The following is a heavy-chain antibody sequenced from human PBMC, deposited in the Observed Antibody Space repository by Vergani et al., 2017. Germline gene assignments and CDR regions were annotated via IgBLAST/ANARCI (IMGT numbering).Heavy chain of an antibody. CDR1: GGSISSGAYY. J-gene: IGHJ4*02. CDR2: ISSSGSTI. V-gene: IGHV3-11*01. D-gene: IGHD6-19*01. CDR3: ARLPTTLGDGAVADNFDY. Sequence: QVQLQESGPGLVKPSQTLSLTCSVSGGSISSGAYYWSWIRQHPGKGLEWVSYISSSGSTIYYADSVKGRFTISRDNAKNSLYLQMNSLRAEDTAVYYCARLPTTLGDGAVADNFDYWGQGTLVTVSP.